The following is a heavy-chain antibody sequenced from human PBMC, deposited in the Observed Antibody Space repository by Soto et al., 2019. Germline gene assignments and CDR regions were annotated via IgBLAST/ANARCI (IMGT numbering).Heavy chain of an antibody. D-gene: IGHD6-19*01. V-gene: IGHV3-7*01. Sequence: GGSLRLSCVASGFTFSDFWMSWVRQAPGKGLEWVATIKPDGSEHYYVDSVKGRFTIFRDNAKNSLYLQLNSLRADDTAIYYCARESRSAFDYWVQGTLVTVSS. CDR2: IKPDGSEH. J-gene: IGHJ4*02. CDR1: GFTFSDFW. CDR3: ARESRSAFDY.